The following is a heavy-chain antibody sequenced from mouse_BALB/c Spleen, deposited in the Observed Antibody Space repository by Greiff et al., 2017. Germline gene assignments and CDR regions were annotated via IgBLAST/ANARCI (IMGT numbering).Heavy chain of an antibody. CDR2: ISDGGSYT. J-gene: IGHJ3*01. CDR1: GFTFRDYY. D-gene: IGHD1-1*01. CDR3: ARRFYYGSPWFAY. Sequence: EVQGVESGGGLVKPGGSLKLSCAASGFTFRDYYMYWVRQTPEKRLEWVATISDGGSYTYYPDSVKGRFTISRDNAKNNLYLQMSSLRSEDTAMYYCARRFYYGSPWFAYWGQGTLVTVSA. V-gene: IGHV5-4*02.